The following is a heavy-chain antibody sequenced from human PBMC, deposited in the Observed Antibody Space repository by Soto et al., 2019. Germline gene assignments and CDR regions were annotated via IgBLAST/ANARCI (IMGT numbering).Heavy chain of an antibody. Sequence: GSSVKVSCKASGYTFTSYDINWVRQATGQGFEYLGWMNPNSGNTGYVKKFQGRVTMTRDTSMSTVYMELSSLRSEDTAVYYCAREDYYDSSGYPNSIALGDTYLDGMEFWGQGTTVTVSS. V-gene: IGHV1-8*01. J-gene: IGHJ6*02. CDR1: GYTFTSYD. D-gene: IGHD3-22*01. CDR3: AREDYYDSSGYPNSIALGDTYLDGMEF. CDR2: MNPNSGNT.